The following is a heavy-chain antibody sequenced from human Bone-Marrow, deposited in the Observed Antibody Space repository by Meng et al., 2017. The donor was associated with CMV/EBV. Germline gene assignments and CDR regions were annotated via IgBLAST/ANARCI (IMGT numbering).Heavy chain of an antibody. CDR1: GGSVSSGSYY. CDR2: INHSGST. V-gene: IGHV4-39*07. J-gene: IGHJ6*02. D-gene: IGHD3-3*01. Sequence: SETLSLTCTVSGGSVSSGSYYWSWIRQPPGKGLEWIGEINHSGSTNYNPSLKSRVTISVDTSKNQFSLKLSSVTAADTAVYYCARGPITILYGMDVWGQGTTVTVSS. CDR3: ARGPITILYGMDV.